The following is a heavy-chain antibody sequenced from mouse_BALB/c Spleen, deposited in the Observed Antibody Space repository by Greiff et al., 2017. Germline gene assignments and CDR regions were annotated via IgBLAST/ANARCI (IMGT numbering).Heavy chain of an antibody. CDR2: IRLKSNNYAT. CDR1: GFTFSNYW. Sequence: AGGSMKLSCVASGFTFSNYWMNWVRQSPEKGLEWVAEIRLKSNNYATHYAESVKGRFTISRDDSKSSVYLQMNNLRAEDTGIYYCTIYYYGSTFAYWGQGTLVTVSA. D-gene: IGHD1-1*01. CDR3: TIYYYGSTFAY. V-gene: IGHV6-6*02. J-gene: IGHJ3*01.